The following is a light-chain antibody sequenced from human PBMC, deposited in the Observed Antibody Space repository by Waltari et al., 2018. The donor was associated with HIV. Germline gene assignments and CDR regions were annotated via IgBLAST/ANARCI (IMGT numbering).Light chain of an antibody. J-gene: IGKJ2*01. CDR1: QGISSF. Sequence: DIQLTQSPSFLSASVGDRVTITCRASQGISSFLAWYQQKPGKAPNLLIYAGSTLQRGVPSMFSGSGFGTEFTLTISSLQPEDFATYYCQQFRTFGQGTTLDIK. CDR3: QQFRT. V-gene: IGKV1-9*01. CDR2: AGS.